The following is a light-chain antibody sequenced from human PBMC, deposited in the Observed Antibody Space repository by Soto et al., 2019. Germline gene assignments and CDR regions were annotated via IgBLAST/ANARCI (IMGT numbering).Light chain of an antibody. CDR2: WAS. V-gene: IGKV4-1*01. CDR3: QHYYDNPLT. J-gene: IGKJ4*01. CDR1: QSVLYNSNKKDY. Sequence: DFVLTQSPDSLAVSLGERATINCKSSQSVLYNSNKKDYFAWYQQRPGQPPKLLIYWASTRESGVPDRFSASGSGTDFTLTISRLQAEDVGVYYCQHYYDNPLTFGGGTRVEIK.